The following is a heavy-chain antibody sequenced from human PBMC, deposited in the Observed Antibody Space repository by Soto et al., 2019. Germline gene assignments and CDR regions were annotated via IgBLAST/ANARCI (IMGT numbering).Heavy chain of an antibody. D-gene: IGHD6-13*01. CDR1: GFTVSNNY. Sequence: EVQLVETGGGLIQPGGSLRLSCAASGFTVSNNYMSWVRQAPGKGLEWVSLIYSGGSTYYADSVKGRFTISRDNSKNTLYIQMNSLRAEDTAVYYCATYSSLDYWGQGTLVNVSS. CDR3: ATYSSLDY. V-gene: IGHV3-53*02. CDR2: IYSGGST. J-gene: IGHJ4*02.